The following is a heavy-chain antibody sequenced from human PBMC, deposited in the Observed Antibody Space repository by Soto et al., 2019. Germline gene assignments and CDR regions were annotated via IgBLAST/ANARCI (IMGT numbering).Heavy chain of an antibody. CDR2: IYYSGST. CDR3: ARQEATSDYDYIWGSYRPHPAVPDY. D-gene: IGHD3-16*02. J-gene: IGHJ4*02. CDR1: GGSISSSSYY. Sequence: SETLSLTCTVSGGSISSSSYYWGWIRQPPGKGLEWIGSIYYSGSTYYNPSLKSRVTISVDTSKNQFSLKLSSVTAADTAVYYCARQEATSDYDYIWGSYRPHPAVPDYWGQGTLVTVSS. V-gene: IGHV4-39*01.